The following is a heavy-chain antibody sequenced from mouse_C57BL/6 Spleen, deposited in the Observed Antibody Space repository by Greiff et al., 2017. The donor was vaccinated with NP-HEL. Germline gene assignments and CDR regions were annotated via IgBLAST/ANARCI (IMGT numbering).Heavy chain of an antibody. Sequence: EVKLQESGPVLVKPGASVKMSCKASGYTFTDYYMNWVKQSHGKSLEWIGVINPYNGGTSYNQKFKGKATLTVDKSSSTAYMELNSLTSEDSAVYYCARKKGLTGAYFDYWGQGTTLTVPS. CDR3: ARKKGLTGAYFDY. D-gene: IGHD4-1*01. CDR1: GYTFTDYY. CDR2: INPYNGGT. J-gene: IGHJ2*01. V-gene: IGHV1-19*01.